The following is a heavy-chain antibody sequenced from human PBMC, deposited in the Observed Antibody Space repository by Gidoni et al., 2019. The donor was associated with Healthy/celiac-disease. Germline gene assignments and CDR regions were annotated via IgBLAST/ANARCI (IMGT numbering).Heavy chain of an antibody. CDR3: VKDANYYYGSGSYPVY. J-gene: IGHJ4*02. CDR1: GFTFSSYA. Sequence: EVQLVESGGGLVQPGGSLRLSCSASGFTFSSYAMHWVRQAPGKGLEYFSAISSNWGSTYYADSVKGRFTISRDNSKNTLYLQMSSLRAEDTAVYYCVKDANYYYGSGSYPVYWGQGTLVTVSS. V-gene: IGHV3-64D*06. CDR2: ISSNWGST. D-gene: IGHD3-10*01.